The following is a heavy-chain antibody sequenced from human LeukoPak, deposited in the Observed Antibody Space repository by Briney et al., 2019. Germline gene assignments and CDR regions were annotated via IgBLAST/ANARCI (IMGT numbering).Heavy chain of an antibody. CDR3: ARRVTSNWFDP. V-gene: IGHV4-59*08. Sequence: PSETLSLTCTVSGGSITTYYWSWIRQPPGKGLEWIAYIYYTGSTNYNPSLKSRVTISVDTSKNQFSLKLGSVTAADTAVYYCARRVTSNWFDPWGQGTLVTVSS. CDR2: IYYTGST. J-gene: IGHJ5*02. D-gene: IGHD2-21*02. CDR1: GGSITTYY.